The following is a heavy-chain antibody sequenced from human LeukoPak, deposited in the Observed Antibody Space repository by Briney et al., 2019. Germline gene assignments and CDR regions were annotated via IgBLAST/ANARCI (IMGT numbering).Heavy chain of an antibody. Sequence: ASVKVSCKTSGYTFGNFYINWVRQAPGQGPEWMGMINPYGGSTTYAQSFHDRVTLTMDKTTTTVYMELTSLRADDTAVYYCARDRLGVMPAPLDYWGQGTLVTVSS. J-gene: IGHJ4*02. CDR1: GYTFGNFY. D-gene: IGHD2-21*02. CDR2: INPYGGST. V-gene: IGHV1-46*01. CDR3: ARDRLGVMPAPLDY.